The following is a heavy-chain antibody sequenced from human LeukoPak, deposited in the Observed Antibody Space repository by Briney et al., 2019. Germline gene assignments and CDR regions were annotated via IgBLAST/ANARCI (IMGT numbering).Heavy chain of an antibody. V-gene: IGHV3-30-3*01. D-gene: IGHD5-24*01. Sequence: PGRSLRLSCAASGFTFSSYAMHWVRQAPGKGLEWVAVISYDGSNKYYADSVKGRFTISRDNSKNTLYLQMNSLRAEDTAVYYCARDRRDGYTSFDYWGQGTLVTVSS. CDR3: ARDRRDGYTSFDY. CDR1: GFTFSSYA. CDR2: ISYDGSNK. J-gene: IGHJ4*02.